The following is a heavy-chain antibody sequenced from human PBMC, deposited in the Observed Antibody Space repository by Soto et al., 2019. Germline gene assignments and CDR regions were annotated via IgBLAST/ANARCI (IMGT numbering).Heavy chain of an antibody. D-gene: IGHD3-16*01. J-gene: IGHJ4*02. Sequence: GLSLSLSCAASGFTFSDHYMGWIRQAQGKGLEWVGRIRNKANSYTTEYAASVKGRFTISRDDSKNSLYLQMNSLKTEDTAVYYCVRAGLSVNDYWGQGTLVTVSS. V-gene: IGHV3-72*01. CDR1: GFTFSDHY. CDR3: VRAGLSVNDY. CDR2: IRNKANSYTT.